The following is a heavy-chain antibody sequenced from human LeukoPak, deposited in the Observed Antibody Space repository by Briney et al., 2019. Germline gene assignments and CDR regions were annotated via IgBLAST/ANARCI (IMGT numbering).Heavy chain of an antibody. Sequence: ASVKVSCKASGYTFTSYGISWVRQAPGQGLEWMGWISAYNGNTNYAQKLQGRVTMTTDTSTSTAYMELRSLRSDDTAVYYCARDIPWRDILTGYFDYWGQGTLVTVSS. D-gene: IGHD3-9*01. J-gene: IGHJ4*02. CDR2: ISAYNGNT. CDR3: ARDIPWRDILTGYFDY. V-gene: IGHV1-18*01. CDR1: GYTFTSYG.